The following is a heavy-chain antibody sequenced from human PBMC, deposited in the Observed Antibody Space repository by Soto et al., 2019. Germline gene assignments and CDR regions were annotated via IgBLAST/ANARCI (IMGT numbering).Heavy chain of an antibody. CDR2: IYYSGST. CDR3: ASMGTTDYAPAPGNI. Sequence: SETLSLTCTFSGCSISSYYWSWIRQPPGKGLEWIGYIYYSGSTRYSPSFQGQVTISADKSISTAYLQWSSLKASDTAMYYCASMGTTDYAPAPGNIWGQGTMVTVSS. D-gene: IGHD4-17*01. CDR1: GCSISSYY. J-gene: IGHJ3*02. V-gene: IGHV4-59*12.